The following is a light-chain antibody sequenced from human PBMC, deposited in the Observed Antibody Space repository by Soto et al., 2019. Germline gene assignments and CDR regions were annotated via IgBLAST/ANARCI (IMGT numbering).Light chain of an antibody. CDR1: QSVSGY. Sequence: DIQMTPSPSSLSASVVARAIITCLASQSVSGYLNWYQHKAGQAPELLIYAASSLQSGVPSRFRGSGSGTDFTLTINGLQPEDFAIYYCQQTYTTPITFGQGTRLDIK. CDR2: AAS. V-gene: IGKV1-39*01. J-gene: IGKJ5*01. CDR3: QQTYTTPIT.